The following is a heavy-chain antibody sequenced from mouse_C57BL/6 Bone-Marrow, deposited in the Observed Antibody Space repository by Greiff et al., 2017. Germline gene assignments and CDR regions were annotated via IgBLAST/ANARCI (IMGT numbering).Heavy chain of an antibody. V-gene: IGHV2-5*01. J-gene: IGHJ4*01. Sequence: QVQLKESGPGLVQPSQSLSITCTVSGFSLTSYGVHWVRQSPGKGLEWLGVIWSGGSTNYNAAFMSRLSITKDNSKSQVFFKMNSLQADDTAIYYCANTVVAPSDAMDYWGQGTSVTVSS. CDR1: GFSLTSYG. CDR3: ANTVVAPSDAMDY. CDR2: IWSGGST. D-gene: IGHD1-1*01.